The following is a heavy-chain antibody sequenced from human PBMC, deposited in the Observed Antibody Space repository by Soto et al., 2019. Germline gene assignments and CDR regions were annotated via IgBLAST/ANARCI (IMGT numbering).Heavy chain of an antibody. V-gene: IGHV4-34*01. Sequence: SETLSLTCAVYGGSFSGYYWSWIRQPPGKGLEWIGEINHSGSTNYNPSLKSRVTISVDTSKNQFSLKLSSVTAADTAVYYCARARFTMVRGVITRLFDDWGQGTLVTVSS. CDR2: INHSGST. CDR3: ARARFTMVRGVITRLFDD. D-gene: IGHD3-10*01. J-gene: IGHJ4*02. CDR1: GGSFSGYY.